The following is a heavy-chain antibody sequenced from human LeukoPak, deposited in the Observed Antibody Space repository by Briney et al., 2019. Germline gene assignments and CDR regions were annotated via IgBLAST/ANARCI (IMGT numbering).Heavy chain of an antibody. CDR2: ISGSGGST. Sequence: GGSLRLSCAASGFTFSSYAMSWVRQAPGKGLEWVSAISGSGGSTYYADSVKGRFTISRDNSKNTLYLQMTSLRAEDTAVYYCAKDKITGYSRNWFDPWGQGTLVTVSS. J-gene: IGHJ5*02. CDR1: GFTFSSYA. CDR3: AKDKITGYSRNWFDP. V-gene: IGHV3-23*01. D-gene: IGHD6-13*01.